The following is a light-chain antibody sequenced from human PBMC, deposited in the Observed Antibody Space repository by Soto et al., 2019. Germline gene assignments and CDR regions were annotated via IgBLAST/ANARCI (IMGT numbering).Light chain of an antibody. CDR2: DAS. CDR3: QQRSNWTLT. V-gene: IGKV3-11*01. CDR1: QYINTR. Sequence: EIVWTQSPANLSSFPGDRVTLSCRASQYINTRLAWYHNRPGQAPRLLIYDASNRATGIPARFSGSGSGTDFNLTISSLETEDFAVYDCQQRSNWTLTFGQGTRLEIK. J-gene: IGKJ5*01.